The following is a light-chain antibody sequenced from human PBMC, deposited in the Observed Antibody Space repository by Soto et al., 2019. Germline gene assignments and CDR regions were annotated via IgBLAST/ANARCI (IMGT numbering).Light chain of an antibody. J-gene: IGLJ1*01. Sequence: QAVVTQAPSLTVSPGGTVTLPCGSSTGAVTNGHYPYWFQQKPGQAPRTLLYDTTNRHSWTPARFSGSILGAKAALTLSGAKPEDADEYYCLLHYTGPYVIGTGTKVTVL. CDR3: LLHYTGPYV. V-gene: IGLV7-46*01. CDR1: TGAVTNGHY. CDR2: DTT.